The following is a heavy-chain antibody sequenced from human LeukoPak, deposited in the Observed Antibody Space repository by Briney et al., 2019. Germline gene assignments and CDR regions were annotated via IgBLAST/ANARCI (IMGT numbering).Heavy chain of an antibody. Sequence: SETLSLTCTLSLGSISSYYWSWIRQPAGKGLECIWRIYTSGSTNYNPSLKSRVTMSVDTSKNQFSLKLSSVTAADTAVYYCARDRPTMIVVVDAFDIWGQGTMVTVSS. J-gene: IGHJ3*02. CDR2: IYTSGST. D-gene: IGHD3-22*01. CDR1: LGSISSYY. V-gene: IGHV4-4*07. CDR3: ARDRPTMIVVVDAFDI.